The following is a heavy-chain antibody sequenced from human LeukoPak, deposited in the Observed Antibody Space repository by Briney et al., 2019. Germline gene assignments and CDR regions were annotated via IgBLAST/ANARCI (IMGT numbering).Heavy chain of an antibody. D-gene: IGHD3-22*01. J-gene: IGHJ4*02. CDR2: ISAYSGNT. V-gene: IGHV1-18*01. CDR3: AISSSYYYDSSGLPDFDY. Sequence: ASVKVSCKASGYTFTSYGISWVRQAPGQGLEWMGWISAYSGNTNYAQKLQGRVTMTTDTSTSTAYMELRSLRTDDTAVYYCAISSSYYYDSSGLPDFDYWGQGTLVTVSS. CDR1: GYTFTSYG.